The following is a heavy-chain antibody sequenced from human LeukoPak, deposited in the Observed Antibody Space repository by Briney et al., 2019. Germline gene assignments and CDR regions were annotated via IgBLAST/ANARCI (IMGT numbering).Heavy chain of an antibody. D-gene: IGHD2-21*01. V-gene: IGHV3-7*04. Sequence: PGGSLRLSCAASGFTFGDSRMTWVRQAPGKGLQWVANVNQDGTEKHFLDSVEGRFTISRDNAKKSLYLQMSSLRPDDTARYFCVKGDWYFESWGQGTLVTVSS. J-gene: IGHJ4*02. CDR2: VNQDGTEK. CDR3: VKGDWYFES. CDR1: GFTFGDSR.